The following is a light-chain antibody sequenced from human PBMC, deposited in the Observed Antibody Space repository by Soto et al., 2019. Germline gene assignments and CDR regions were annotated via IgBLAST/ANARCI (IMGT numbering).Light chain of an antibody. Sequence: EIVMTQSPATLSVSPGETATLSCRASQSVAGNVAWYQQKPGQPPRLLLYGVSTRATCVPARFSGSVSETDFSLTISSLQIEAFALYYCQQSNNWPPLTCGGGTKVESK. CDR1: QSVAGN. CDR2: GVS. V-gene: IGKV3-15*01. J-gene: IGKJ4*01. CDR3: QQSNNWPPLT.